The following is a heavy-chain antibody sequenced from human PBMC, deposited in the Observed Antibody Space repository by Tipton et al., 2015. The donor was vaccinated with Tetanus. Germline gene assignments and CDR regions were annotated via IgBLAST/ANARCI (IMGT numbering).Heavy chain of an antibody. Sequence: SLRLSCAASGFIFSSYGIHWVRQAPGKGLEWLAVSWYDGTDKYYADSVKGRFTISRDNSKNTLYLQMNSLRAEDTALYYCAREANCSGGSCFSGDFGPWGQGSLVTVSS. J-gene: IGHJ5*02. D-gene: IGHD2-15*01. CDR2: SWYDGTDK. CDR1: GFIFSSYG. V-gene: IGHV3-33*01. CDR3: AREANCSGGSCFSGDFGP.